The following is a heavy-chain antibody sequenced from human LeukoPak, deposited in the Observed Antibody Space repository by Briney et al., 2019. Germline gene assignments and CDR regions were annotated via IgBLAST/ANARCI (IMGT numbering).Heavy chain of an antibody. CDR3: ARLVPAAHDY. D-gene: IGHD2-2*01. V-gene: IGHV3-21*01. CDR2: ISSSSSYI. CDR1: GFTYRSYS. Sequence: PGRSLRLSCAASGFTYRSYSMHWLREAPGRGLEWVSSISSSSSYIYYADSVKGRFTISRDNAKNSLYLQMNSLRAEDTAVYYCARLVPAAHDYWGQGTLVTVSS. J-gene: IGHJ4*02.